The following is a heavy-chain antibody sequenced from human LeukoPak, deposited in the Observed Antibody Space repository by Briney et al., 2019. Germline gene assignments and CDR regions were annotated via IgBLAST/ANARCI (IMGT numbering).Heavy chain of an antibody. J-gene: IGHJ6*02. CDR3: ARAYSSSSLSYYYGMDV. CDR2: IIPIFGTA. D-gene: IGHD6-6*01. V-gene: IGHV1-69*13. Sequence: SVKVSCKASGGTFSSYAISWVRQAPGQGLGWMGGIIPIFGTANYAQKFQGRVTITADESTSTAYMELSSLRSEDTAVYYCARAYSSSSLSYYYGMDVWGQGTTVTVSS. CDR1: GGTFSSYA.